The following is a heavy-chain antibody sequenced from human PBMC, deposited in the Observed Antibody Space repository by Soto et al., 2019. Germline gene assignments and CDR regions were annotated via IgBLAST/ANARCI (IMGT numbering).Heavy chain of an antibody. CDR2: IMPIFRTP. Sequence: QVQLEQSGAEVKKPGSSVKVSCKASGGTFRNSAISWVRQAPGQGLEWMGGIMPIFRTPDYAQKFQGRVTITEDESTSTAYMELSGLRSDDTAVYSCARDNDRPQLGGNYYYILDVWGQGTTVTVSS. CDR3: ARDNDRPQLGGNYYYILDV. V-gene: IGHV1-69*12. J-gene: IGHJ6*02. CDR1: GGTFRNSA. D-gene: IGHD1-1*01.